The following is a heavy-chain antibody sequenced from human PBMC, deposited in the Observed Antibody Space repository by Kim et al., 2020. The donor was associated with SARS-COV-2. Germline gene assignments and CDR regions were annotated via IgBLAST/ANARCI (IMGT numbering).Heavy chain of an antibody. V-gene: IGHV1-24*01. Sequence: ASVKVSCKVSGYTLTELSMHWVRQAPGKGLEWMGGFDPEDGERIYAQKFQGRVTLTEDTSTDTAYMELSSLRSEEPYVYYCGTALRFLECFDYWGQGTLVTVSS. D-gene: IGHD3-3*01. CDR1: GYTLTELS. CDR2: FDPEDGER. J-gene: IGHJ4*02. CDR3: GTALRFLECFDY.